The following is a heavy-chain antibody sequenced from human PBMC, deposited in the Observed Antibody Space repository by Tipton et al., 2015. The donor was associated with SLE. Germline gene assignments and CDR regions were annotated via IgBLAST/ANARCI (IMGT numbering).Heavy chain of an antibody. Sequence: TLSLTCAVYGGSFSDYYWSWIRQTPGEGLEWIGEINHTGGTNYNPSLESRVTMSVDTSKNQFSLKLSSVTAADTAMYYCVRERKYVVRFRELVAPALWGQGTAITVSS. D-gene: IGHD1-26*01. CDR3: VRERKYVVRFRELVAPAL. V-gene: IGHV4-34*01. J-gene: IGHJ3*01. CDR2: INHTGGT. CDR1: GGSFSDYY.